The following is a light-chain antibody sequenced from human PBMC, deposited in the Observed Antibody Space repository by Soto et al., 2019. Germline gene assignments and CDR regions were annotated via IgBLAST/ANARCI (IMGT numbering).Light chain of an antibody. CDR1: QVISTS. Sequence: ILLTQSPSSLSPSIGESVTITCRASQVISTSLAWYQVKPGKAPKLLIYAASTLESGVPSRFSATVSGTEFSLTITSLQPEDFATYYCQQLFDSPITFGQGTRLEIK. CDR2: AAS. CDR3: QQLFDSPIT. V-gene: IGKV1-9*01. J-gene: IGKJ5*01.